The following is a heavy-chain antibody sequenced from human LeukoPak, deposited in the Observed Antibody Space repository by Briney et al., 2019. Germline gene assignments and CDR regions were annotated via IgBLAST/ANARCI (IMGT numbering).Heavy chain of an antibody. Sequence: GGSVRLSCAASGFTYHSYALRWVRQAPGQGLKWVSAISGSGGSTYYAASVKGRFTISRDNSKNTLYLQMNSLRAEDTAVYYCAKVPYDILTGYFFPDYWGQGTLVTVSS. J-gene: IGHJ4*02. CDR1: GFTYHSYA. CDR3: AKVPYDILTGYFFPDY. CDR2: ISGSGGST. V-gene: IGHV3-23*01. D-gene: IGHD3-9*01.